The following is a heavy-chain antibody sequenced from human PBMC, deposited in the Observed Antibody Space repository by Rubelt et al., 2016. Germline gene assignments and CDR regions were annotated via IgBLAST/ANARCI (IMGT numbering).Heavy chain of an antibody. J-gene: IGHJ4*02. CDR2: ISGGGNT. V-gene: IGHV3-66*02. Sequence: EVQLVESGGGLVQPGGSLRLSCAASGLTVSSNYMSWIRQAPGKRPEWVSLISGGGNTYYADSVNGRFTISRDNSKNTLFLHMNSLRGEDTAVYYCATDPVEATTVRHFDYWGQGTLVTVSS. CDR3: ATDPVEATTVRHFDY. CDR1: GLTVSSNY. D-gene: IGHD1-26*01.